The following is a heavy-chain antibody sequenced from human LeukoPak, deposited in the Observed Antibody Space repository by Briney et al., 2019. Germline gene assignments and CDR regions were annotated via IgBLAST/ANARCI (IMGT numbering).Heavy chain of an antibody. V-gene: IGHV1-18*04. D-gene: IGHD6-6*01. CDR1: GYTFTGYY. Sequence: ASVKVSCKASGYTFTGYYMHWVRQAPGQGLEWMGWISAYDAYTNYAQKLQGRVTMTTDASTSTAYMELRSLRSDDTAVYYCARVSGSIVARSAWFDPWGQGTLVTVSS. CDR3: ARVSGSIVARSAWFDP. CDR2: ISAYDAYT. J-gene: IGHJ5*02.